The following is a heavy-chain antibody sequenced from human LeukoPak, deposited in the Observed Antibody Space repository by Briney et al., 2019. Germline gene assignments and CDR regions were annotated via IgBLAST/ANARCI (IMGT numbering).Heavy chain of an antibody. CDR1: GGSISSGGYY. D-gene: IGHD3-22*01. Sequence: SETLSLTCTVSGGSISSGGYYWSWIRQHPGKGLEWIGYIYYSGSTYYNPSLKSRVTISVDTSKNQFSLKLSSVTAADTAVYYCAREMDDSNGYYSVRVGATTKGFDYWGQGTLVTVSS. V-gene: IGHV4-31*03. CDR2: IYYSGST. J-gene: IGHJ4*02. CDR3: AREMDDSNGYYSVRVGATTKGFDY.